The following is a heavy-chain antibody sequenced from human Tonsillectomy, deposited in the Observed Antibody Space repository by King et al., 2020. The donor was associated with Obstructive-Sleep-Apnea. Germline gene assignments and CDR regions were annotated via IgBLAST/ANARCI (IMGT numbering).Heavy chain of an antibody. D-gene: IGHD4-23*01. J-gene: IGHJ6*02. CDR2: IFSNDEK. V-gene: IGHV2-26*01. CDR1: GFSLRYGRMG. CDR3: ARIGNGDNLYYYYGVDV. Sequence: VTLKESGPVLLKPTETLTLTCTVSGFSLRYGRMGVTWIRQTPGKALEWLAHIFSNDEKAYSTSLKSRLTISKDTSKSQVVLTMTNMDPVDTATYYCARIGNGDNLYYYYGVDVWGQGTTVTVSS.